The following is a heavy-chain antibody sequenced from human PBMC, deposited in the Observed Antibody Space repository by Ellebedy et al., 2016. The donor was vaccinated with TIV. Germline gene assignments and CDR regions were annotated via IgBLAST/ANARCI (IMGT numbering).Heavy chain of an antibody. D-gene: IGHD3-10*01. CDR2: IRADGVST. CDR3: VPGYVASGSIYLEYFQF. V-gene: IGHV3-23*01. CDR1: GLTFADYP. Sequence: PGGSLRPSCAASGLTFADYPLNWVRKAPGKGLEWVSGIRADGVSTYYADSVKGRFTVSRDNSMRLLSLQMNSLRVDDTAVYYCVPGYVASGSIYLEYFQFWGEGTLVAVSS. J-gene: IGHJ1*01.